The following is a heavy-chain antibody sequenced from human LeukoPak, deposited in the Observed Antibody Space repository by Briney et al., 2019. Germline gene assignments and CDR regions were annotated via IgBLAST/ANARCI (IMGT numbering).Heavy chain of an antibody. CDR3: VRDADWAFNY. CDR1: GFTFSGHW. V-gene: IGHV3-7*03. J-gene: IGHJ4*02. D-gene: IGHD3-9*01. CDR2: ITPEGRRM. Sequence: GGSLRFSCAASGFTFSGHWMHWARQRPGKGLEWVANITPEGRRMNYADSVRGRFTISRDNAKNSLSLQMSSLRVEDTAVYYCVRDADWAFNYWGQGTLVTVSS.